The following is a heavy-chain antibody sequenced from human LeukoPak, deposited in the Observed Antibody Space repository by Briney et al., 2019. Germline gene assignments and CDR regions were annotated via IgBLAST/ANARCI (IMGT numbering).Heavy chain of an antibody. D-gene: IGHD2-2*01. CDR3: AKGYCSSTSCYFHYYGMDV. J-gene: IGHJ6*02. V-gene: IGHV3-23*01. Sequence: GGSLRLSCAASGFTFSSYAITWVGKPPGRGLEWVSVFSGCVGFTYYADSVKGRFTISRDNSKNTLYLQMNSLRAEDTAVYYCAKGYCSSTSCYFHYYGMDVWGQGTTVTVSS. CDR2: FSGCVGFT. CDR1: GFTFSSYA.